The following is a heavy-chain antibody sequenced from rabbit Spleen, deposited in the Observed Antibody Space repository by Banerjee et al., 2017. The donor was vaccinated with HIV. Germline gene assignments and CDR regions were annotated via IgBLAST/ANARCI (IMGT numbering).Heavy chain of an antibody. Sequence: QEQLEESGGGLVKPEGSLTLTCIASGVSFSGDSYMCWVRQAPGKGLEWIGDIYPVFGITNYANWVKGRFTISSDNAQNTVDLQMNSLTPADTATYFCARNANGGWDLWGPGTLVTVS. V-gene: IGHV1S43*01. J-gene: IGHJ4*01. CDR1: GVSFSGDSY. D-gene: IGHD4-1*01. CDR2: IYPVFGIT. CDR3: ARNANGGWDL.